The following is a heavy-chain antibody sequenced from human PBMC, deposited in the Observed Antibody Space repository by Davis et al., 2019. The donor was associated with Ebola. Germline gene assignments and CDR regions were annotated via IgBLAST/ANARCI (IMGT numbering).Heavy chain of an antibody. CDR1: GGSVSSGSYY. CDR3: ARDPLRHAFDI. V-gene: IGHV4-61*01. D-gene: IGHD3-10*01. Sequence: PSETLSLTCTVSGGSVSSGSYYWSWIRQPPGKGLEWIGYIYYSGSTNYNPSLKSRVTISVDTSKNQFSLKLSSVTAADTAVYYCARDPLRHAFDIWGQGTMVTVSS. CDR2: IYYSGST. J-gene: IGHJ3*02.